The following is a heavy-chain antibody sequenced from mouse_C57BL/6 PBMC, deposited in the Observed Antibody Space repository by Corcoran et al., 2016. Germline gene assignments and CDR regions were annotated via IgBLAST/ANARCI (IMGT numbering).Heavy chain of an antibody. Sequence: QIQLVQAGPERNKPGETIMISCKASGHTFTTSGMSWVKLAPGTGLKWMGWINTYSGVPTYADDFKGRFAFSLEPSASTAYLQINNLKNEDTATYFCAGYSNFAYWGQGSLVTVSA. D-gene: IGHD2-5*01. CDR3: AGYSNFAY. CDR1: GHTFTTSG. CDR2: INTYSGVP. J-gene: IGHJ3*01. V-gene: IGHV9-3*01.